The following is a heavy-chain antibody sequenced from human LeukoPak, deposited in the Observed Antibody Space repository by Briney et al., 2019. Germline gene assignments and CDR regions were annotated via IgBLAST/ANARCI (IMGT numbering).Heavy chain of an antibody. J-gene: IGHJ3*02. CDR2: IYTSGST. Sequence: PSETLSLTCTVSGGSISSYYWSWIRQPAGKGLEWIGRIYTSGSTNYNPSLKSRVTMSVDTSKNQFSLKLSSVTAADTAVYYCARDRVVVVPAVKIDAFDIWGQGTMVTVSS. CDR1: GGSISSYY. D-gene: IGHD2-2*01. V-gene: IGHV4-4*07. CDR3: ARDRVVVVPAVKIDAFDI.